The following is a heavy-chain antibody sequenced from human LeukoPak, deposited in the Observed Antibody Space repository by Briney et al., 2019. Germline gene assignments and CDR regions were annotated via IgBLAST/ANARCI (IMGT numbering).Heavy chain of an antibody. Sequence: GRSLRLSCAASGFTFSSYAMHWVRQAPGKGLEWVAVISYDGSNKYYADSVKGRFTISRDNSKNTLYLQMNSLRAEDTAVYYCARGDYGDYEGYYYYGMDVWGQGTTVTVSS. J-gene: IGHJ6*02. D-gene: IGHD4-17*01. V-gene: IGHV3-30-3*01. CDR3: ARGDYGDYEGYYYYGMDV. CDR2: ISYDGSNK. CDR1: GFTFSSYA.